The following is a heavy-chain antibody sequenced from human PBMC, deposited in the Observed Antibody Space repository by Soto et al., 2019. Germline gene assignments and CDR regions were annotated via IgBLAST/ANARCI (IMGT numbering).Heavy chain of an antibody. J-gene: IGHJ4*02. CDR3: ARVGSNYYDSSGYPAYYFDY. Sequence: ASVKVSCKASGYTFTVYYMHGVLQAPLQGLDWMGWINPNSGGTNYAQKFQGRVTMTRDTSISTAYMELSRLRSDDTAVYYCARVGSNYYDSSGYPAYYFDYWGQGTLVTVSS. CDR1: GYTFTVYY. V-gene: IGHV1-2*02. D-gene: IGHD3-22*01. CDR2: INPNSGGT.